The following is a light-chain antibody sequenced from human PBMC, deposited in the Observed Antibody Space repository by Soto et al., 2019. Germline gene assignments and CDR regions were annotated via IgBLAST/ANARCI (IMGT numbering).Light chain of an antibody. CDR1: QSVSRY. J-gene: IGKJ3*01. CDR2: DTS. CDR3: QQYGRSPFT. Sequence: EIVLTQSPATLSLSPGERATLSCRASQSVSRYLSWYQQKPGQAPRLLISDTSNRATGIPARFSGSGSGTDFTLTISSLEPEDFAVYYCQQYGRSPFTFGPGTKVDIK. V-gene: IGKV3-11*01.